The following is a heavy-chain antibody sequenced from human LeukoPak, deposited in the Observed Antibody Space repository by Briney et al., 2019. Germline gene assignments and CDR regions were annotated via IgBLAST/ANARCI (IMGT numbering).Heavy chain of an antibody. J-gene: IGHJ4*02. V-gene: IGHV1-2*02. D-gene: IGHD5-12*01. CDR1: GYTFTGYY. Sequence: ASVKVSCRASGYTFTGYYMHWVRQAPGQGLEWMGWINPNSGGTNYAQKFQGRVTMTRDTSISTAYMELSSLRSEDTAVYYCARGWLVDIVATNQYYFDYWGQGTLVTVSS. CDR3: ARGWLVDIVATNQYYFDY. CDR2: INPNSGGT.